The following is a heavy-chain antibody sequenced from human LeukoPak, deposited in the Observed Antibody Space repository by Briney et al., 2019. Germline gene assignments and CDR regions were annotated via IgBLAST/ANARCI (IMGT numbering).Heavy chain of an antibody. CDR3: AKDPYHGWKGLEMANFDY. CDR1: GFTFSSYA. D-gene: IGHD5-24*01. V-gene: IGHV3-30-3*01. Sequence: GGSLRLSCAASGFTFSSYAMHWVRQAPGKGLEWVAVISYDGSNKYYADSVKGRFTISRDNSKNTLYLQMNSLRAEDTAVYYCAKDPYHGWKGLEMANFDYWGQGTLVTVSS. J-gene: IGHJ4*02. CDR2: ISYDGSNK.